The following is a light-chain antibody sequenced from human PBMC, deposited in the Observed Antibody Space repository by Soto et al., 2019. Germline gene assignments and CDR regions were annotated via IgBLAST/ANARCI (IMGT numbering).Light chain of an antibody. CDR2: DVN. Sequence: QSALTQPASVSGSPGQSITLSCTGTSSDIGGYDYVSWYQRYPGKAPKLIIYDVNNRPSGVSNRFSGSKSGNMASLTISGLQAEDEADYYCTSYASSSTHVVFGGGTKLTVL. V-gene: IGLV2-14*01. J-gene: IGLJ2*01. CDR3: TSYASSSTHVV. CDR1: SSDIGGYDY.